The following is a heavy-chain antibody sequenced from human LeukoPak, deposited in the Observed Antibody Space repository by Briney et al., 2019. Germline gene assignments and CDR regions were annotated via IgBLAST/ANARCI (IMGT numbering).Heavy chain of an antibody. Sequence: SETLSLTCTVPGGSISSYYWSWIRQPAGKGLEWIGRIYTSGSTNYNPSLKSRVTMSVDTSKNQFSLKLSSVTAADTAVYYCAGANEYEASRHWFDPWGQGTLVTVSS. J-gene: IGHJ5*02. V-gene: IGHV4-4*07. CDR2: IYTSGST. CDR1: GGSISSYY. D-gene: IGHD1-1*01. CDR3: AGANEYEASRHWFDP.